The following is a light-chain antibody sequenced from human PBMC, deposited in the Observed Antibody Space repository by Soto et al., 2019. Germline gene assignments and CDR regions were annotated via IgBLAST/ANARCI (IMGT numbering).Light chain of an antibody. CDR2: RAS. CDR1: QSLVYSDGNAY. V-gene: IGKV2-30*01. Sequence: DVVMTQSPLSLPVTLGQPASISYRSSQSLVYSDGNAYLSWFQQRPGQSPRRLIYRASNRDSGVXDXXSGSGSGTDFALQINRVEAEDVGIYYCMQGTHWPPTFGRGTRVDIK. J-gene: IGKJ1*01. CDR3: MQGTHWPPT.